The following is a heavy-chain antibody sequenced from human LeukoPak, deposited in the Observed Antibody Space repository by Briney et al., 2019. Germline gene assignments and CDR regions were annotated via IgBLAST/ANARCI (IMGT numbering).Heavy chain of an antibody. CDR1: GFTVSSNY. V-gene: IGHV3-66*01. CDR3: AELGITMIGGV. J-gene: IGHJ6*04. Sequence: GGSLRLSCAASGFTVSSNYMNWVRQAPGKGLEWVSVIYSGGSTYYADSVKGRFTISRDNSKNTLYLQMNSLRAEDTAVYYCAELGITMIGGVWGKGTTVTISS. D-gene: IGHD3-10*02. CDR2: IYSGGST.